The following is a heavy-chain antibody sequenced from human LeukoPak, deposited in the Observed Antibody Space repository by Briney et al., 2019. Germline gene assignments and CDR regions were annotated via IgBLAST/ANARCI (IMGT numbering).Heavy chain of an antibody. D-gene: IGHD3-10*01. J-gene: IGHJ4*02. V-gene: IGHV4-59*01. Sequence: SETLSLTCTVSGGSISSYYWSWIRQPPGKGLEWIGYIYYSGSTNYNPSLKSRVTISVDTSKNQFSLKLSSVTAADTAVYYCARNGYYGSGIDYWGQGTLVTVSS. CDR1: GGSISSYY. CDR2: IYYSGST. CDR3: ARNGYYGSGIDY.